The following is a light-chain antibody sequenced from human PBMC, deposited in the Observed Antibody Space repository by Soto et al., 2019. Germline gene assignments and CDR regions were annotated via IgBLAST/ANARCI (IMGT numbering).Light chain of an antibody. J-gene: IGKJ1*01. Sequence: EIVMTQSPATLSVSPGERAPLSCRASQSVSSSLACYQQKPGQAPRLLIYGASTRATGVPARFSGGGSGTEVTLTIRSLQSEDFAVYYCQQYNDWPLTFGQETKVEI. CDR2: GAS. V-gene: IGKV3-15*01. CDR1: QSVSSS. CDR3: QQYNDWPLT.